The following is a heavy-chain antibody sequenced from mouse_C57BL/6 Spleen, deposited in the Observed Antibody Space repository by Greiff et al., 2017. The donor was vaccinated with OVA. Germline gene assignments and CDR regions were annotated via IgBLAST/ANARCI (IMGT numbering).Heavy chain of an antibody. V-gene: IGHV1-80*01. D-gene: IGHD4-1*01. Sequence: VKLVESGAELVKPGASVKISCKASGYAFSSYWMNWVKQRPGKGLEWIGQIYPGDGDTNYNGKFKGKATLTADKSSSTAYMQLSSLTSEDSAVYFCAREGELVFDYWGQGTTLTVSS. CDR2: IYPGDGDT. CDR3: AREGELVFDY. CDR1: GYAFSSYW. J-gene: IGHJ2*01.